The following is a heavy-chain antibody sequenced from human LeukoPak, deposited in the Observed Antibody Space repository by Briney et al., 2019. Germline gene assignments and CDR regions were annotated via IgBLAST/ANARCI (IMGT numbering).Heavy chain of an antibody. Sequence: SETLSLTCTVSGGSISSHYWSWIRQPPGKGLEWIGYIYYGGSTNYNPSLKSRVTISVDTSKNQFSLKLSYVTAADTAVYYCAREDRGAAAATNWFDPWGQGTLVTVSS. J-gene: IGHJ5*02. CDR3: AREDRGAAAATNWFDP. D-gene: IGHD6-13*01. CDR2: IYYGGST. V-gene: IGHV4-59*11. CDR1: GGSISSHY.